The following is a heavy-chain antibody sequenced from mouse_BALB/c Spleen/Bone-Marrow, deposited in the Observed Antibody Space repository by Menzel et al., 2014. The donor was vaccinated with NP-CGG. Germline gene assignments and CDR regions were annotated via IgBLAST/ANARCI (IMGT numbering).Heavy chain of an antibody. CDR2: INPSSGYV. CDR3: ARWENYYGVSVGAMDY. J-gene: IGHJ4*01. V-gene: IGHV1-4*02. D-gene: IGHD2-13*01. Sequence: VQLQQSAAELARPGASVKMSCKASGYTFITYTMHWVKQRPGQDLEWIGYINPSSGYVEYNQKFRDKTTLTADKSSSTAYMQLSSLTSEDSAVYYCARWENYYGVSVGAMDYWGQGTSVTVSS. CDR1: GYTFITYT.